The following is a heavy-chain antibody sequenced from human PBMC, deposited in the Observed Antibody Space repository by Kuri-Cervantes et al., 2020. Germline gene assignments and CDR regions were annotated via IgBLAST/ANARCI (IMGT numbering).Heavy chain of an antibody. V-gene: IGHV1-3*02. CDR2: SNAGNGNT. J-gene: IGHJ4*02. CDR1: GYTFTSYA. Sequence: ASVKVSCKASGYTFTSYAMQWVRQAPGQRLAWMGWSNAGNGNTKYSQEFQGRVTITRDTSASTAYMELSSLRAEDTAVYYCARSGYYDSSGYYAEGWFDYWGQGTLVTVSS. D-gene: IGHD3-22*01. CDR3: ARSGYYDSSGYYAEGWFDY.